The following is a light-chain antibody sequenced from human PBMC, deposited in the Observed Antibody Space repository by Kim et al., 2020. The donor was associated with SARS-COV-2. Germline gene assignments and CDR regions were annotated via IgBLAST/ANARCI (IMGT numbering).Light chain of an antibody. CDR3: QQYGRSPYT. J-gene: IGKJ2*01. Sequence: EIVLTQSPGTLSLSPGERATLSCRASQSVTNTYLAWYHQKPGQAPRLLIYGTSRRATGIPDRFSGSGSGTDFTLTISRLEPEDFAVYYCQQYGRSPYTFGQGTKVDIK. CDR2: GTS. V-gene: IGKV3-20*01. CDR1: QSVTNTY.